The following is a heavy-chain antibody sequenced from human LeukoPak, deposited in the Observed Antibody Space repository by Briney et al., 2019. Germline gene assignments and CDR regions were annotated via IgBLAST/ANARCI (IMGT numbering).Heavy chain of an antibody. CDR2: IRSKANSYAT. J-gene: IGHJ6*03. D-gene: IGHD2-2*01. V-gene: IGHV3-73*01. CDR3: TRPVGYCSSTSCYRDYMDV. Sequence: GGSLRLSCAASGFTFSGSAMHWVRQASGKGLEWVGRIRSKANSYATAYAASVKGRFTISRDDSKNTAYLQMNSLKTEDTAVYYCTRPVGYCSSTSCYRDYMDVWGKGTTVTVSS. CDR1: GFTFSGSA.